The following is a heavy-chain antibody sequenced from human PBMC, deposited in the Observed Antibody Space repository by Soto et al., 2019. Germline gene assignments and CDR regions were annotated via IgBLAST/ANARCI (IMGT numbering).Heavy chain of an antibody. CDR2: IWYDGSNK. CDR1: GFTFSSYG. Sequence: QVQLVESGGGVVQPGRSLRLSCAASGFTFSSYGMHWVRQAPGKGLEWVAVIWYDGSNKYYADSVKGRFTISRDNSKNTLYLQMNSLRAEDTAVYYCAGTLYSGSYQGDVIWWGQGTLVTVSS. V-gene: IGHV3-33*01. J-gene: IGHJ4*02. CDR3: AGTLYSGSYQGDVIW. D-gene: IGHD1-26*01.